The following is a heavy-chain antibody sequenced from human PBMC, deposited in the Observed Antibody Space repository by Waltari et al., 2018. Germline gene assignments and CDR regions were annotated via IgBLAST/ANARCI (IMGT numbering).Heavy chain of an antibody. J-gene: IGHJ4*02. CDR1: GFTFSSYA. CDR3: AKAAIGGYCFDY. V-gene: IGHV3-23*01. D-gene: IGHD2-15*01. CDR2: ISGSCGST. Sequence: EVQLLESGGGWVQPGGSLRLSWAASGFTFSSYAMRWVGQAPGKGLKWVSAISGSCGSTYYADSVKGRFTIARDNSKNTLYLQMNSLRAEDTAVYYCAKAAIGGYCFDYWGQGTLVTVSS.